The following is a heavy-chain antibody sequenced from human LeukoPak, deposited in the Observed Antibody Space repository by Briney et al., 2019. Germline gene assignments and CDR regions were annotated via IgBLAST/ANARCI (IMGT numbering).Heavy chain of an antibody. CDR1: GYTFTGYY. CDR3: ARSPLRYFDWFDY. Sequence: GASVKVSCKAFGYTFTGYYMHWVRQAPGQGLEWMGWINPNSGGTNYAQKFQGWVTMTRDTSISTAYMELSRLRSDDTAVYYCARSPLRYFDWFDYWGQGTLVTVSS. J-gene: IGHJ4*02. CDR2: INPNSGGT. V-gene: IGHV1-2*04. D-gene: IGHD3-9*01.